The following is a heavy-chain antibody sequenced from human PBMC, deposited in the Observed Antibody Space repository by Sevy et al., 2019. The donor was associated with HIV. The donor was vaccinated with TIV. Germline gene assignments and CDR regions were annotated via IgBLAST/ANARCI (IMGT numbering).Heavy chain of an antibody. J-gene: IGHJ3*02. Sequence: GGSLRLSCAASEFTVSSNYMSWVRQAPGKGLEWVSVIYSGGSTYYADSVKGRFTISRDNSKNTLYLQMNSLRAEDTAVYYCARDQDYYDSSGYYPSDAFDIWGQGTMVTVSS. CDR2: IYSGGST. V-gene: IGHV3-66*01. D-gene: IGHD3-22*01. CDR1: EFTVSSNY. CDR3: ARDQDYYDSSGYYPSDAFDI.